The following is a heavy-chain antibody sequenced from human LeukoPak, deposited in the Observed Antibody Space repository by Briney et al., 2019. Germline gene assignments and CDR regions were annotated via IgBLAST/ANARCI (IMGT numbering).Heavy chain of an antibody. V-gene: IGHV4-30-2*01. J-gene: IGHJ3*02. CDR2: IYHSGST. Sequence: SSETLSLTCTVSGGSISSGGYYWSWIRQPPGKGLEWIGYIYHSGSTYYNPSLKSRVTISVDTSKNQFSLKLSSVTAADTAVYYCARGGTVSSAFDIWGQGTMVTVSS. D-gene: IGHD1-14*01. CDR3: ARGGTVSSAFDI. CDR1: GGSISSGGYY.